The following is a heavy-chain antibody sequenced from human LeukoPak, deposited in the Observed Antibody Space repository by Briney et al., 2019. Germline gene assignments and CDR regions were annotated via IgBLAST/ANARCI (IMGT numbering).Heavy chain of an antibody. CDR3: ARDRGKDYFDN. CDR2: IRNDGSDT. D-gene: IGHD4-23*01. V-gene: IGHV3-30*02. Sequence: GGSLRLSCATSGLTFTSHGFHWVRQAAGKGLEWVAFIRNDGSDTYHANSVKARFSISRDNSKNTVYLHMNSLRAEDTAVYYCARDRGKDYFDNWGQGTQVTVSS. J-gene: IGHJ4*02. CDR1: GLTFTSHG.